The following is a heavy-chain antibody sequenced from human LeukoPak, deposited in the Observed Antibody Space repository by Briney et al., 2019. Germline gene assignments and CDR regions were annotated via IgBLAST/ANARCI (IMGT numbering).Heavy chain of an antibody. CDR1: GYTFTSYD. Sequence: GASVKVSCKASGYTFTSYDITWVRQAPGQGLEWMGGIIPIFGTANYAQKFQGRVTITADESTSTAYMELSSLRSEDTAVYYCARVRDGYFDYWGQGTLVTVSS. CDR2: IIPIFGTA. D-gene: IGHD5-24*01. CDR3: ARVRDGYFDY. V-gene: IGHV1-69*13. J-gene: IGHJ4*02.